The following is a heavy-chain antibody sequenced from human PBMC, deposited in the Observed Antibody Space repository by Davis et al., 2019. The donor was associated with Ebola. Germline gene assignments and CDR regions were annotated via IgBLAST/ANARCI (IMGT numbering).Heavy chain of an antibody. D-gene: IGHD3-3*01. CDR3: ARSKIFGVVTNYYYYYGMDV. CDR1: GGSISSSSYY. Sequence: MPSETLSLTCTVSGGSISSSSYYWGWIRQPPGKGLEWIGEINHSGSTNYNPSLKSRVTILVDTSKNQFSLKLSSVTAADTAVYYCARSKIFGVVTNYYYYYGMDVWGQGTTVTVSS. V-gene: IGHV4-39*01. CDR2: INHSGST. J-gene: IGHJ6*02.